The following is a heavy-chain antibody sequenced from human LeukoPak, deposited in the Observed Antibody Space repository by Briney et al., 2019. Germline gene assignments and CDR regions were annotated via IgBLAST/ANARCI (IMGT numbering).Heavy chain of an antibody. D-gene: IGHD1-26*01. J-gene: IGHJ6*02. CDR3: ARASMGATFFYYYAMDV. CDR2: IFPMFGTP. V-gene: IGHV1-69*13. CDR1: GGTFSSYA. Sequence: SVKVSCKASGGTFSSYAFSWVRQAPGQGLEWMGGIFPMFGTPDYAQKFQGRVTITADESTSTAYMELSSLRSEDTAVYYCARASMGATFFYYYAMDVWGQGTTVTVSS.